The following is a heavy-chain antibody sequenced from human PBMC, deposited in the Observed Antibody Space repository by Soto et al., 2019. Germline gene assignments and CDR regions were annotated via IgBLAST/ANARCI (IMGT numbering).Heavy chain of an antibody. J-gene: IGHJ5*02. Sequence: SETLSLTCAVYGGSFSGYYWSWIRQPPGKGLEWIGEINHSGSTNYNPSLKSRVTISVDTSKNQFSLKLSSVTAADTAVYYCAREIVVVVAATKGNWFDPWGQGTLVTVSS. D-gene: IGHD2-15*01. CDR1: GGSFSGYY. CDR2: INHSGST. V-gene: IGHV4-34*01. CDR3: AREIVVVVAATKGNWFDP.